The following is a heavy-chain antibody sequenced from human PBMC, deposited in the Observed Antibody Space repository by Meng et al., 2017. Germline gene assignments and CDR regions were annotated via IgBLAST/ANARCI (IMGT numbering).Heavy chain of an antibody. D-gene: IGHD5-12*01. CDR1: GYTFTSYD. J-gene: IGHJ4*02. CDR2: MNPNSGNT. Sequence: VRLWQSGAEVKKPGASVKVSCKASGYTFTSYDIHWVRQATGQGLEWMGWMNPNSGNTDYAQKFQGRVTMTRNTSINTAYMELSSLRSDDTAVYFCARANTYSGYDYGYWGQGTLVTVSS. CDR3: ARANTYSGYDYGY. V-gene: IGHV1-8*01.